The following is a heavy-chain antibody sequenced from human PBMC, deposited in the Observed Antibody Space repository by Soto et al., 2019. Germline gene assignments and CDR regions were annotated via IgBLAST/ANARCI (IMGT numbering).Heavy chain of an antibody. V-gene: IGHV1-2*04. Sequence: ASVKVSCKASGYTFTGYYMHWVRQAPGQGLEWMGWINPNSGGTNYAQKLQGWVTMTRDTSISTAYMELSRLRSDDTAVYYCAREIPYSPNWFDPWGQGTLVTVSS. CDR3: AREIPYSPNWFDP. J-gene: IGHJ5*02. CDR1: GYTFTGYY. CDR2: INPNSGGT. D-gene: IGHD5-12*01.